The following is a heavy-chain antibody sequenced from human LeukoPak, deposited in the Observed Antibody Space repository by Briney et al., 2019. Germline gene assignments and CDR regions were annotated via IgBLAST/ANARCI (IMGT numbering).Heavy chain of an antibody. Sequence: GGSLRLSCAASGFTFSDHYMDWVRQAPGKGLEWVGRTRNKANSYTTEYAASVKGRFTVSRDDSKNTAYLQMNSLKTEDTAVYYCTSGTVGTTEVYWGQGTLVTVSS. V-gene: IGHV3-72*01. CDR3: TSGTVGTTEVY. CDR1: GFTFSDHY. CDR2: TRNKANSYTT. D-gene: IGHD1-26*01. J-gene: IGHJ4*02.